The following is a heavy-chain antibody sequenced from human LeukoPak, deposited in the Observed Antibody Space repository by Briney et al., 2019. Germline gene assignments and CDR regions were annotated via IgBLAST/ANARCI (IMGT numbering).Heavy chain of an antibody. V-gene: IGHV3-23*01. CDR3: AKYKAGSGYDGTVLNYYYYYMDV. CDR2: ISGSGGST. D-gene: IGHD5-12*01. J-gene: IGHJ6*03. CDR1: GFTFSSYG. Sequence: GGTLRLSCAASGFTFSSYGMSWVRQAPGKGLEWVSAISGSGGSTYYADSVKGRFTISRDNSKNTLYLQMNSLRAEDTAVYYCAKYKAGSGYDGTVLNYYYYYMDVWGKGTTVTISS.